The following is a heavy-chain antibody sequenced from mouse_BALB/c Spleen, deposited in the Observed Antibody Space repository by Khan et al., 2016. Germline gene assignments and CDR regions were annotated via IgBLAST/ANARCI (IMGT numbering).Heavy chain of an antibody. Sequence: QIQLVQSGTELPRPGASVKLSCKASGYTFTDYYLHWVKQRTGQGLEGIGEIFPGSGSTYYNEKFTGKASLTAESSSSTAYMQLSSLASADSSVYFCARSYYGYVAMDYWGHGASVTVSS. CDR1: GYTFTDYY. J-gene: IGHJ4*01. D-gene: IGHD1-2*01. CDR3: ARSYYGYVAMDY. V-gene: IGHV1-77*01. CDR2: IFPGSGST.